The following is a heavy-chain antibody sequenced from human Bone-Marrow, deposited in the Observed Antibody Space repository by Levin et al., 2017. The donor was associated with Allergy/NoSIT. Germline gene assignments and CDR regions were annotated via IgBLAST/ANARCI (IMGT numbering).Heavy chain of an antibody. CDR1: GFTFSSYA. Sequence: GESLKISCAASGFTFSSYAMSWVRQAPGKGLEWVSAISGSGGRTYYADSVKGRFTFSRDNSKNTLYLQMNSLRAEDTAVYYCAKHTAMAPFDYWGQGTLVTVSS. V-gene: IGHV3-23*01. CDR2: ISGSGGRT. J-gene: IGHJ4*02. D-gene: IGHD5-18*01. CDR3: AKHTAMAPFDY.